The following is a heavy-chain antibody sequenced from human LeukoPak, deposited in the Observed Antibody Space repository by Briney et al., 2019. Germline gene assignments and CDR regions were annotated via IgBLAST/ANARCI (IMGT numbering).Heavy chain of an antibody. CDR1: GFTFSSYA. D-gene: IGHD3-10*01. CDR2: ISGSGGST. CDR3: AKAIGWFGEYYYYMDV. J-gene: IGHJ6*03. Sequence: GGSLRLSCAASGFTFSSYAMSWVRQAPGKGLEWVSAISGSGGSTYYADSVKGRFTISRDNSKNTLYLQMNSLRAEDTAVYYCAKAIGWFGEYYYYMDVLGKGTTVTVSS. V-gene: IGHV3-23*01.